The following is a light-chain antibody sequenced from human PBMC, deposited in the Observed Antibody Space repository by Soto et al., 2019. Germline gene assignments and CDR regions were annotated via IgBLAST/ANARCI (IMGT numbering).Light chain of an antibody. CDR2: YDS. V-gene: IGLV3-21*04. Sequence: SYELTQPPSVSVAPGKTARITCGGNNIGGKSVHWYQQKPGQAPVLVINYDSDRPSRIPERFSGSNSGNTATLTISRVEAGDEADYYCQVWDSSSDVFGGGTKLTVL. J-gene: IGLJ2*01. CDR3: QVWDSSSDV. CDR1: NIGGKS.